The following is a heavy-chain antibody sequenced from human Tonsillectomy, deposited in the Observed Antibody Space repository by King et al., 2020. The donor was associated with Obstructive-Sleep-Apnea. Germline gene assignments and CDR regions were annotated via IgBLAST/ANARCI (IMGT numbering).Heavy chain of an antibody. J-gene: IGHJ5*02. Sequence: QLQESGPGLVKPSETLSLTCTVSGDSVTSSNFYWVWLRQPPGMGLEWIGSIFFSGNAFYNPSLKSRVTLLLLSSTDQFSLNLSSVTAADTAIYYCARSLGSYPWSWFDPWGPGTLVTVSS. CDR3: ARSLGSYPWSWFDP. CDR2: IFFSGNA. V-gene: IGHV4-39*07. CDR1: GDSVTSSNFY. D-gene: IGHD3-16*02.